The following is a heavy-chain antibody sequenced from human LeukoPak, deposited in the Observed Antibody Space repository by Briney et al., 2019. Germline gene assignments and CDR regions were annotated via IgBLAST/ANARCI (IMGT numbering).Heavy chain of an antibody. CDR3: ARWSSSWYAPFDP. CDR2: INHSGST. CDR1: GGSISSSSYY. Sequence: SETLSLTCTVSGGSISSSSYYWGWIRQPPGKGLEWIGEINHSGSTNYNPSLKSRVTISVDTSKNQFSLKLSSVTAADTAVYYCARWSSSWYAPFDPWGQGTLVTVSS. J-gene: IGHJ5*02. V-gene: IGHV4-39*07. D-gene: IGHD6-13*01.